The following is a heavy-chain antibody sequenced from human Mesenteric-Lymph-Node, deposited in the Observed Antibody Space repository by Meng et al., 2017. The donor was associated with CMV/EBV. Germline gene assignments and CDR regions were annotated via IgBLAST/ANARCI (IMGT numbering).Heavy chain of an antibody. Sequence: ETLSLTCTVSGGSISSYYWSWIRQPPGKGLEWVSVIYSGGSTYYADSVKGRFTISRDNSKNTLYLQMNSLRAEDTAVYYCARDFATYWGQGTLVTVSS. D-gene: IGHD3-3*01. V-gene: IGHV3-53*01. CDR1: GGSISSYY. J-gene: IGHJ4*02. CDR3: ARDFATY. CDR2: IYSGGST.